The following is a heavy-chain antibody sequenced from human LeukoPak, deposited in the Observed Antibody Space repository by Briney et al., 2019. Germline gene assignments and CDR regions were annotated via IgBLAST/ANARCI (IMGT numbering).Heavy chain of an antibody. CDR1: GFTFSSYA. Sequence: GGSLRLSCAASGFTFSSYAMSWVRQAPGKGLEWVSAISGSGGSTYYADSVKGRFTISRDNSKNTLYLQMNSLRAEDTAVYYCAKTAMAIPLYYYYYMDVWGKGTTVTISS. J-gene: IGHJ6*03. CDR3: AKTAMAIPLYYYYYMDV. CDR2: ISGSGGST. V-gene: IGHV3-23*01. D-gene: IGHD5-18*01.